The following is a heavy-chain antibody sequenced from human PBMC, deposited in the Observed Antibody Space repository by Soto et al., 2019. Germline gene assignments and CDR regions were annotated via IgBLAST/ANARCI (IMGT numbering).Heavy chain of an antibody. CDR1: GGSFSGYY. CDR3: ARLELQTPYYYYMDV. D-gene: IGHD1-7*01. V-gene: IGHV4-34*01. Sequence: PSETLSLTCAVYGGSFSGYYWSWIRQPPGKGLEWIGEINHSGSTNYNPSLKSRVTISVDTSKNQFSLKLSSVTAADTAVYYCARLELQTPYYYYMDVWGKGTTVTVSS. J-gene: IGHJ6*03. CDR2: INHSGST.